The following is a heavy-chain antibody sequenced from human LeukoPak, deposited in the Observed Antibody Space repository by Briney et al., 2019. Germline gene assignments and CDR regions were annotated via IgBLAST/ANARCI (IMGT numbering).Heavy chain of an antibody. CDR1: GGSFSGYY. CDR2: INHSGST. J-gene: IGHJ4*02. V-gene: IGHV4-34*01. CDR3: ARGRYSSSWYPY. D-gene: IGHD6-13*01. Sequence: PSETLSLTCAVYGGSFSGYYWSWNRQPPGKGLEWIGEINHSGSTNYNPSLKSRVTISVDTSKNQFSLKLSSVTAADTAVYYCARGRYSSSWYPYWGQGTLVTVSS.